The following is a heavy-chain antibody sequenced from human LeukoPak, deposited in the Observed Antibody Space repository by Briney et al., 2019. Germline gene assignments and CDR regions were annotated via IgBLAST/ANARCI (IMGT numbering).Heavy chain of an antibody. Sequence: GGSLRLSCAASGFTFSSYWMSWVRQAPGKGPEWVANIKQDGSEKYYVDSVRGRFTISRDNAKNSLYLQMNSLRAEDTAVYYCAREGPVVPAAPNYYYYYYMDVWGKGTTVTVSS. D-gene: IGHD2-2*01. CDR2: IKQDGSEK. CDR1: GFTFSSYW. CDR3: AREGPVVPAAPNYYYYYYMDV. V-gene: IGHV3-7*01. J-gene: IGHJ6*03.